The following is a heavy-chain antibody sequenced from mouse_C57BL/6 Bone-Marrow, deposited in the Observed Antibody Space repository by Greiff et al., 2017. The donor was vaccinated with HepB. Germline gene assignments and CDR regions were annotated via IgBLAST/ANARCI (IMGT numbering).Heavy chain of an antibody. V-gene: IGHV14-2*01. Sequence: EVKLMESGAELVKPGASVKLSCTASGFNINDYYMHWVKQRTEQGLEWIGRIDPEDGETKYAPKFQGKATITADTSSNTAYLQLSSLTSEDSAVFYCATLWYFGRYWGQGTTLAVSS. CDR2: IDPEDGET. CDR3: ATLWYFGRY. D-gene: IGHD1-1*02. CDR1: GFNINDYY. J-gene: IGHJ2*01.